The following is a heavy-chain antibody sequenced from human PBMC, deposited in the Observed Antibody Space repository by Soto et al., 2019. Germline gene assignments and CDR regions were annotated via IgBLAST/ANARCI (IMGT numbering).Heavy chain of an antibody. CDR3: TTDYLGQWPLLYYGMDF. Sequence: GGSLRLSCAASGFTFSNAWMNWVRQAPGKGLEWVGRIKSKTDGGTTDYAAPVKGRFTISRDDSKNTLYLQMNSLKTEDTAVYYCTTDYLGQWPLLYYGMDFWGKGTTVTVSS. V-gene: IGHV3-15*07. D-gene: IGHD6-19*01. CDR1: GFTFSNAW. J-gene: IGHJ6*04. CDR2: IKSKTDGGTT.